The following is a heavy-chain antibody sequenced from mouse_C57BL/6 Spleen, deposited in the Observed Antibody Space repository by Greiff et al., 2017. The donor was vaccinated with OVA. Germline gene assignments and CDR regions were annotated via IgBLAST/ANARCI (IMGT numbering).Heavy chain of an antibody. CDR3: ARRSLLSYAMDY. V-gene: IGHV1-18*01. J-gene: IGHJ4*01. CDR2: INPNNGGT. Sequence: VQLQQSGPELVKPGASVKIPCKASGYTFTDYNMDWVKQSHGKSLEWIGDINPNNGGTIYNQKFKGKATLTVDKSSSTAYMELRSLTSEDTAVYYCARRSLLSYAMDYWGQGTSVTVSS. CDR1: GYTFTDYN. D-gene: IGHD2-10*01.